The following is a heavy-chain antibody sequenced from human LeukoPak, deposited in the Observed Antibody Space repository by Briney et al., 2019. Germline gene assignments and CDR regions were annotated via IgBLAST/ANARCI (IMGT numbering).Heavy chain of an antibody. V-gene: IGHV4-34*01. CDR2: INHSGST. CDR3: ARVATTKWFGAGSLSGAVRSQVIPDY. D-gene: IGHD3-10*01. CDR1: GGSFSGYY. J-gene: IGHJ4*02. Sequence: SETLSLTCAVYGGSFSGYYWSWIRQPPGKGLEWIGEINHSGSTNYNPPLKSRVTISVDTSKNQFSLKLSSVTAADTAVYYCARVATTKWFGAGSLSGAVRSQVIPDYWGQGTLVTVSS.